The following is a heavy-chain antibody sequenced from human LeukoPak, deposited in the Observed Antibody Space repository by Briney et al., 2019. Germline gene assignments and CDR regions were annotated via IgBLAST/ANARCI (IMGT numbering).Heavy chain of an antibody. D-gene: IGHD3-10*01. V-gene: IGHV3-48*01. Sequence: PGVSLRLSCAASGFTFSSYSMNWVRQAPGKGLEGVSYISSSSSTIYYADSVKGRFTSSRDNAKNSLYLQMNSLRAEDTAVYYCARDRFATAIGYWGQGTLVTVSS. J-gene: IGHJ4*02. CDR3: ARDRFATAIGY. CDR1: GFTFSSYS. CDR2: ISSSSSTI.